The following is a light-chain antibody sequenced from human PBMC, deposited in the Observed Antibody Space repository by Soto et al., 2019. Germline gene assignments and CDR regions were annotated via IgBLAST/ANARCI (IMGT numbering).Light chain of an antibody. CDR1: ERVPTN. J-gene: IGKJ3*01. Sequence: EMVMTQAPATLSVSQGERVTLSCRASERVPTNLACYQQKPDQGPIFLIYYASTRVTGVPHRFSVSGSGTEFTLTISSLQSEDLGVYYCQHYSNWPPTFGPGTKVEIK. CDR3: QHYSNWPPT. V-gene: IGKV3-15*01. CDR2: YAS.